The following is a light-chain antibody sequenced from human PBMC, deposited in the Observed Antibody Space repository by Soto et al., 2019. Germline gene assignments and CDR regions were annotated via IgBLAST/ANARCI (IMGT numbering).Light chain of an antibody. CDR3: AAWDDSLRAVV. CDR2: RNH. Sequence: QSVLTQSPSASGTPGQRVTISCSGSRSNIGTYAVNWYQQLPGAAPTLLIFRNHQRPSGVPDRFSGSKSGTSASLAISGPRSEDEAGYYCAAWDDSLRAVVFGGGTKLTVL. CDR1: RSNIGTYA. J-gene: IGLJ2*01. V-gene: IGLV1-44*01.